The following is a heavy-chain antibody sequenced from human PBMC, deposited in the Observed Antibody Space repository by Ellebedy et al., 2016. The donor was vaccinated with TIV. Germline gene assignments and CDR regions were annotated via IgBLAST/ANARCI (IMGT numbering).Heavy chain of an antibody. D-gene: IGHD5-12*01. CDR1: GYAFISYD. J-gene: IGHJ4*02. V-gene: IGHV1-8*01. Sequence: ASVKVSCXASGYAFISYDINWVRQATGQGLEWMGWMNPNSGNTDYAQNFQGRVTMTWNTSISTAYMELSSLRYEDTAVYYCVRGGYNGYGIFDYWGQGSLVTVSS. CDR2: MNPNSGNT. CDR3: VRGGYNGYGIFDY.